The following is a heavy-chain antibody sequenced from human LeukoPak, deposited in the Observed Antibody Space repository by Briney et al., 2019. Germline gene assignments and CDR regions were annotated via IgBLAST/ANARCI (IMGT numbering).Heavy chain of an antibody. CDR1: GGSISSSSYY. CDR3: ARGHVLLWFGEPRGYFDY. CDR2: IYYSGST. J-gene: IGHJ4*02. V-gene: IGHV4-39*07. Sequence: SETLSLTCTVSGGSISSSSYYWGWIRQPPGKGLEWFGSIYYSGSTYYNPSLKSRVTISVDTSKNQFSLKLSSVTAADTAVYYCARGHVLLWFGEPRGYFDYWGQGTLVTVSS. D-gene: IGHD3-10*01.